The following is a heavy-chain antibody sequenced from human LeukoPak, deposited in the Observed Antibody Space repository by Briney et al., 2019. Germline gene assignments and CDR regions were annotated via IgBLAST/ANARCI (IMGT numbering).Heavy chain of an antibody. Sequence: GGSLRLSCVASGFSLSRHWMHWLRLAPGKGLEWVSYISSSSTIYYADSVKGRFTISRDNAKNSLYLQMNSLRDEDTAVYYCARGRAYCGGDCYSGWFDPWGQGALVTVSS. CDR3: ARGRAYCGGDCYSGWFDP. D-gene: IGHD2-21*02. V-gene: IGHV3-48*02. CDR2: ISSSSTI. J-gene: IGHJ5*02. CDR1: GFSLSRHW.